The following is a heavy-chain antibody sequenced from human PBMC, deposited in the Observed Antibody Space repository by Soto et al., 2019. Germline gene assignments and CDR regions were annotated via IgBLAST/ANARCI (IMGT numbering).Heavy chain of an antibody. V-gene: IGHV1-18*01. Sequence: ASVKVPCKASGYTFTSYGISWVRQAPGQGLEWMGWISAYNGNTNYAQKLQGRVTMTTDTSTSTAYMELRSLRSDDTAVYYCARDRGSGWYGGGLFDYWGQGTLVTVSS. CDR2: ISAYNGNT. J-gene: IGHJ4*02. CDR3: ARDRGSGWYGGGLFDY. CDR1: GYTFTSYG. D-gene: IGHD6-19*01.